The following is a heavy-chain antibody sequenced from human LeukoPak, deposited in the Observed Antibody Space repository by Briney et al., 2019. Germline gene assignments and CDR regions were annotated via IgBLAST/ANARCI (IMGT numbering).Heavy chain of an antibody. J-gene: IGHJ4*02. V-gene: IGHV1-69*05. CDR2: IIPIFGTA. CDR3: ARGGHDILTGYYFPLDY. CDR1: GGTFSSYA. Sequence: SVKVSCKASGGTFSSYAISWVRQTPGQGLEWMGGIIPIFGTANYAQKFQGRVTITTDESTSTAYMELSSLRSEDTAVYYRARGGHDILTGYYFPLDYWGQGTLVTVSS. D-gene: IGHD3-9*01.